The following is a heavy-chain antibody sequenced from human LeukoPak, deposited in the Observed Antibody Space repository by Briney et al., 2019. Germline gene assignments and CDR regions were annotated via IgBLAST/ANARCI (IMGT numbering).Heavy chain of an antibody. D-gene: IGHD6-13*01. CDR3: ARRRYTRYSSSWYPNDY. CDR2: INHSGST. J-gene: IGHJ4*02. Sequence: SETLSLTCAVYGGSFSGYYWSWIRQPPGKGLEWIGEINHSGSTNYNPSLTSRGTISVDTSKNQLSLKLSSVTAADTAVYYCARRRYTRYSSSWYPNDYWGQGTLVTVSS. V-gene: IGHV4-34*01. CDR1: GGSFSGYY.